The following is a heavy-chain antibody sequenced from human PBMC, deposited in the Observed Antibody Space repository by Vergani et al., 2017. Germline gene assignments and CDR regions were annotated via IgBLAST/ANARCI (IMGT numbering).Heavy chain of an antibody. V-gene: IGHV3-23*04. D-gene: IGHD5-18*01. Sequence: EVQLVESGGGLVQPGGSLRLSCAASGFTFSSYSMNWVRQAPGKGLEWVSAISGSGGSTYYADSVKGRFTISRDNSKNTLYLQMNSLRAEDTAVYYCAKDTAMVSDPFDYWGQGTLVTVSS. J-gene: IGHJ4*02. CDR2: ISGSGGST. CDR3: AKDTAMVSDPFDY. CDR1: GFTFSSYS.